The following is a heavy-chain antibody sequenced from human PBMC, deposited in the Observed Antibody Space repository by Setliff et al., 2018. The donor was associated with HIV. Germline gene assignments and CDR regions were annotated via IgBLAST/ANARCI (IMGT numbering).Heavy chain of an antibody. CDR3: AVLRDSSGYYYVGGAFDI. V-gene: IGHV5-51*01. CDR2: IYPSDSET. J-gene: IGHJ3*02. CDR1: GYSFTTYG. D-gene: IGHD3-22*01. Sequence: PGESLKLSCKDSGYSFTTYGIAWVRQMPGKGLEWMGIIYPSDSETRYSPSFRGQVTISVDKSIFTAYLQWSSLKASDTAMYYCAVLRDSSGYYYVGGAFDIWGQGTMVTVSS.